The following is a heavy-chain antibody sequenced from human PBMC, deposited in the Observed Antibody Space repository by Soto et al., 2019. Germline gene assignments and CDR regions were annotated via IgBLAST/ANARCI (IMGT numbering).Heavy chain of an antibody. V-gene: IGHV3-33*01. CDR1: GFTFSSYGSYG. D-gene: IGHD3-10*01. Sequence: GGSLRLSCGASGFTFSSYGSYGMHWVRQAPGKGLEWVAVIWLDGSNEYYADSVKGRFTVSRDNSKNTLYLQMNSLRAEDTAVYYCVQAPRPHLDYSLGSVYWGQGTLVTVSS. J-gene: IGHJ4*02. CDR3: VQAPRPHLDYSLGSVY. CDR2: IWLDGSNE.